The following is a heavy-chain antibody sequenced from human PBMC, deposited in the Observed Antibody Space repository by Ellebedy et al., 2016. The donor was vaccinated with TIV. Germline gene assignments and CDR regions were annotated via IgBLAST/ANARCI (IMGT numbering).Heavy chain of an antibody. V-gene: IGHV4-39*01. CDR1: GGSISSSSYY. D-gene: IGHD6-13*01. J-gene: IGHJ6*02. CDR2: IYYSGST. CDR3: ASISSSWYGEKYYYYGMDV. Sequence: MPSETLSLTCTVSGGSISSSSYYWGWIRQPPGKGLEWIGSIYYSGSTYYNPSLKSRVTISVDTSKNQFSLKLSSVTAADTAVYYCASISSSWYGEKYYYYGMDVWGQGTTVTVSS.